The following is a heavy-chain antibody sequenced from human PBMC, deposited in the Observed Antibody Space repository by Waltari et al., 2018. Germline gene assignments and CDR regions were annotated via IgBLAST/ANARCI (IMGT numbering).Heavy chain of an antibody. CDR3: AKIRYDSSGYNYYFDY. D-gene: IGHD3-22*01. V-gene: IGHV3-30*02. Sequence: QVQLVESGGGVVQPGGSLRLSCAASGFTFRSYGMHWVRQAPGKGLEWVAFIRYDGSNKYYADSVKGRFTISRDNSKNTLYLQMNSLRAEDTAVYYCAKIRYDSSGYNYYFDYWGQGTLVTVSS. CDR1: GFTFRSYG. J-gene: IGHJ4*02. CDR2: IRYDGSNK.